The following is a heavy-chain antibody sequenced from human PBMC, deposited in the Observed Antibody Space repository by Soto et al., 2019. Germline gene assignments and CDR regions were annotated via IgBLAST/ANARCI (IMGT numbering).Heavy chain of an antibody. D-gene: IGHD2-21*01. CDR1: GFTFSSYA. J-gene: IGHJ6*02. V-gene: IGHV3-64D*08. Sequence: PGGALRLSCSASGFTFSSYAMPWVRQAPGKGLEYVSAISSNGGSTYYADSVKGRFTISRDNSKNTLYLQMSSLRAEDTAVYYCVKDLPNYSLAPFYEVFHGYYYYGMDVWGQGTTVTVSS. CDR2: ISSNGGST. CDR3: VKDLPNYSLAPFYEVFHGYYYYGMDV.